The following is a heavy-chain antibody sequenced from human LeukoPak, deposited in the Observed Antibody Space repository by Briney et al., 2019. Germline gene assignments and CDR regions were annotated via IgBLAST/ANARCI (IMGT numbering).Heavy chain of an antibody. CDR3: ARGTPDFYGMDV. J-gene: IGHJ6*02. CDR2: IYSGGTT. CDR1: GFTFSSNY. D-gene: IGHD1-14*01. V-gene: IGHV3-66*01. Sequence: GGSLRLSCAASGFTFSSNYMTWVRQAPGKGLEWVSVIYSGGTTYHADSVKGRFTISRDNSKNTRYLQMNSLRVEDTAVYYCARGTPDFYGMDVWGQGTTVTVSS.